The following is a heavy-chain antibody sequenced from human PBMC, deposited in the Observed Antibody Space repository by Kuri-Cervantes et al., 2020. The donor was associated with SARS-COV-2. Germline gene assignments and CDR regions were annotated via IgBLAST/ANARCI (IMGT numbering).Heavy chain of an antibody. CDR3: AKMERWNVLMVYATILTGYFDL. V-gene: IGHV3-48*01. Sequence: GESLKISCAGSGFTFSGHSMNWVRQAPGKGLEWVSYIRGGGSTIFYADSVKGRFTISRDNSKNTLYLQMNSLRAEDTAVYYCAKMERWNVLMVYATILTGYFDLWGRGTLVTVSS. CDR2: IRGGGSTI. D-gene: IGHD2-8*01. CDR1: GFTFSGHS. J-gene: IGHJ2*01.